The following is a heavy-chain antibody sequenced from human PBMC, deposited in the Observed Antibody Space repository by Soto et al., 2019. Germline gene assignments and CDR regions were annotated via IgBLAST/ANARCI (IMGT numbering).Heavy chain of an antibody. D-gene: IGHD3-3*01. V-gene: IGHV4-34*01. CDR1: GGSFSGYY. J-gene: IGHJ6*02. Sequence: SETLSLTCAVYGGSFSGYYWSWIRQPPGKGLEWIGEINHSGSTNYNPSLKSRVTISVDTSKNQFSLKLSSVTAADTAVYYCARVTTIFGVVTGGMDVWGQGTTVTVS. CDR2: INHSGST. CDR3: ARVTTIFGVVTGGMDV.